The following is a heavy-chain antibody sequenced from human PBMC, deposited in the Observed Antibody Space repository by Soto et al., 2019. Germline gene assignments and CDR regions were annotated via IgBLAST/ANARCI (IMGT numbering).Heavy chain of an antibody. V-gene: IGHV1-2*02. CDR1: GYIFNDYY. CDR2: IKPNSGDT. CDR3: RRWEDRGEHFDN. Sequence: QVQLVQSGAEVKKPGASVKVSCKASGYIFNDYYMHWVRQAPGQGLEWMGWIKPNSGDTKYAQKLQDGVTMTRDTSISTAYMELSRLRSDDTAVYYCRRWEDRGEHFDNWGQGTLVIVSS. J-gene: IGHJ4*02. D-gene: IGHD1-26*01.